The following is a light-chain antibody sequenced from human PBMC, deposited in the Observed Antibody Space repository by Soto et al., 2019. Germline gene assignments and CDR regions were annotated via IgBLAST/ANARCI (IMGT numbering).Light chain of an antibody. CDR1: SSDVGSYIY. J-gene: IGLJ1*01. CDR2: DVS. V-gene: IGLV2-14*01. Sequence: QSVLTQPASVSGSPGQSITISCTGTSSDVGSYIYVSWYQHHPGKAPKLMIYDVSNRPSGVSNRFSGSKSGNTASLTISGLQAEDEAEYYCSSYAGNSRYVFGTGTKVTVL. CDR3: SSYAGNSRYV.